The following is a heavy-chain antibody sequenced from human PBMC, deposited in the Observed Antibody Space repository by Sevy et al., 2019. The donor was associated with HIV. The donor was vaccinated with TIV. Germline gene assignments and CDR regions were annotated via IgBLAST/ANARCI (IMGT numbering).Heavy chain of an antibody. D-gene: IGHD3-3*01. Sequence: ASVKVSCKASGYTFTSYDINWVRQATGQGLEWMGWMNPNSGNTGYAQKFQGRVTMTRNTSISTAYMELSSLRSEDTAVYYCARGGGVRFLEGSKGRGMNWFDPWGQGTLVTVSS. CDR3: ARGGGVRFLEGSKGRGMNWFDP. V-gene: IGHV1-8*01. CDR1: GYTFTSYD. J-gene: IGHJ5*02. CDR2: MNPNSGNT.